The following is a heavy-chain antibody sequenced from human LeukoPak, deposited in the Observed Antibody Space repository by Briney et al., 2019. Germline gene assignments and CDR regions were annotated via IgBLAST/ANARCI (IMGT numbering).Heavy chain of an antibody. D-gene: IGHD1-14*01. CDR1: GFAFSYYG. J-gene: IGHJ6*02. Sequence: PGGSLRLSCAASGFAFSYYGMHWVRHAPGKGLEWVAVISHDGSNIHYGDSVKGRFTISRDSSKNTLYLQMNSLRAEDTAVYYCAKVSGGGLYYDGMDVWGQGTTVTVSS. V-gene: IGHV3-30*18. CDR2: ISHDGSNI. CDR3: AKVSGGGLYYDGMDV.